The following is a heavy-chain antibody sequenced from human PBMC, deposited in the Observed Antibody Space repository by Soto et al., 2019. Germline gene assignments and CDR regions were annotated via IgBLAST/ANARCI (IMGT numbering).Heavy chain of an antibody. V-gene: IGHV1-69*06. CDR2: SIPICGTS. CDR3: GRGLQWELPT. CDR1: GGTFSSDA. J-gene: IGHJ4*02. Sequence: SMNVSCKSSGGTFSSDAISWVRQPPGQRRDGMGGSIPICGTSNYAQKFQGRVPITADKSTRTASMELSRLVSKDTAVYYCGRGLQWELPTWGQGTLVTVSS. D-gene: IGHD1-26*01.